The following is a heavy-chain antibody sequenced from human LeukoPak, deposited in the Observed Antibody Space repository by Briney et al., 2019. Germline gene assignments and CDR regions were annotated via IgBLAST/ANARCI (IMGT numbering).Heavy chain of an antibody. CDR3: ARQNTAHGWFDP. Sequence: SETLSLTCAVYGGSFSGYYWNWIRQPPGKGLEWIGEINHSGSTNYNPSLKSRVTMSVDTSKNQFSLKLSSVTAADTAVYYCARQNTAHGWFDPWGQGTLVTVSS. J-gene: IGHJ5*02. D-gene: IGHD4-17*01. V-gene: IGHV4-34*01. CDR1: GGSFSGYY. CDR2: INHSGST.